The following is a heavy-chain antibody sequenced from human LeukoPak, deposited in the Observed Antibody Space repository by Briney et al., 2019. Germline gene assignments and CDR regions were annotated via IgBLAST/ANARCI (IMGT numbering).Heavy chain of an antibody. D-gene: IGHD3-22*01. CDR2: INADDGNT. V-gene: IGHV1-3*01. CDR3: ATQQGFYDSSGYYLYY. CDR1: GYTFTTYA. J-gene: IGHJ4*02. Sequence: GASVKVSCKTSGYTFTTYAIHWVRQAPGQRLEWMGLINADDGNTRYSQRFQGRVTITRDTSANTAYMELSSLRSEDTAVYYCATQQGFYDSSGYYLYYWGQGTLVTVSS.